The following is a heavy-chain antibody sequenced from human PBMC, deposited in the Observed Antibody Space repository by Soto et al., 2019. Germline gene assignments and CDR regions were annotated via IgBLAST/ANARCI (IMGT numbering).Heavy chain of an antibody. D-gene: IGHD6-13*01. V-gene: IGHV4-39*01. CDR3: ARHSYYKSWYYGWFAP. CDR2: LYYTGST. CDR1: GDSISSVAHY. J-gene: IGHJ5*02. Sequence: PSENLSITCSVSGDSISSVAHYWAWVRQPPGKGLEWIGSLYYTGSTYYNPSLKSRAAISIDTSKNQFSLNLMSTTAADTAVYYCARHSYYKSWYYGWFAPSSHGTLVIVSS.